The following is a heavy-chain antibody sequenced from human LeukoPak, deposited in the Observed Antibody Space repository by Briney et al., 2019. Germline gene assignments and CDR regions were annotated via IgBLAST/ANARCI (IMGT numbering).Heavy chain of an antibody. CDR1: GGTFSSYA. D-gene: IGHD2-15*01. CDR2: IIPIFGTA. V-gene: IGHV1-69*13. Sequence: SVKVSCKASGGTFSSYAISWVRQAPGQGLEWMGGIIPIFGTANYAQKFQGRVTITADESTSTAYMELSSLRSEDTAVYYCACTPSGSPPHWGSFDYWGQGTLVTVSS. CDR3: ACTPSGSPPHWGSFDY. J-gene: IGHJ4*02.